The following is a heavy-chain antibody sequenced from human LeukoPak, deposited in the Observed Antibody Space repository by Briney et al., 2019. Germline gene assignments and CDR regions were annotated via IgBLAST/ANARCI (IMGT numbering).Heavy chain of an antibody. D-gene: IGHD2-15*01. CDR1: GFTFSSYA. CDR3: ARSVAVAATYNY. V-gene: IGHV3-23*01. Sequence: GGSLRLSCAASGFTFSSYAMSWVRQAPGKGLEWVSAISGSGGSTFYADSVKGRSTISRDNSENTLYLQMNSLRAEDTAVYYCARSVAVAATYNYWGQGALVTVSS. CDR2: ISGSGGST. J-gene: IGHJ4*02.